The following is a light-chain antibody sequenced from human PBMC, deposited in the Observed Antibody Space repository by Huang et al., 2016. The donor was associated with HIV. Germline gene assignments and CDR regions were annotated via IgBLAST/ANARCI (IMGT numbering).Light chain of an antibody. CDR2: AAS. V-gene: IGKV3-15*01. CDR1: QSVTSN. Sequence: EIVMTQSPATLSVSPGERATLSCRASQSVTSNLAWYQQKPGQAPRLRIYAASTRAAGIPARFSGSGSETEFTLTISSLQSEDFAVYSCQQYHNWPLYSFGQGTKLEIK. CDR3: QQYHNWPLYS. J-gene: IGKJ2*03.